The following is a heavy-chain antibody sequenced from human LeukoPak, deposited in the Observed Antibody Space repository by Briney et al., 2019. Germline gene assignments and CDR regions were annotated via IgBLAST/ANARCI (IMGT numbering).Heavy chain of an antibody. J-gene: IGHJ4*02. Sequence: GGSLRLSCAASGFTFSSYAMSWVRQAPGKGLEWVSAISGRSGNTYYADSVKGRFTISRDNSKSTLYLQMNDVETEDTAIYYCSKGRSNFGYLSGDYWGQGTLVTVSS. CDR1: GFTFSSYA. CDR2: ISGRSGNT. D-gene: IGHD1-20*01. V-gene: IGHV3-23*01. CDR3: SKGRSNFGYLSGDY.